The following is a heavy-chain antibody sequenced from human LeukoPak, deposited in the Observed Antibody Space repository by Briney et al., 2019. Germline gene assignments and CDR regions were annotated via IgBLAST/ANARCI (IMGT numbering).Heavy chain of an antibody. CDR2: GYFRGNT. V-gene: IGHV4-30-4*08. D-gene: IGHD1-26*01. CDR1: GGSISSGAYY. Sequence: PSETLSLTCTVSGGSISSGAYYWSWIRQVPGKGLEWIGYGYFRGNTFYNPSLKGRVTISVDTSKNEFSLKLSSVIAADTAVYYCARLLIVGATQGYIDYWGQGTLITVSS. J-gene: IGHJ4*02. CDR3: ARLLIVGATQGYIDY.